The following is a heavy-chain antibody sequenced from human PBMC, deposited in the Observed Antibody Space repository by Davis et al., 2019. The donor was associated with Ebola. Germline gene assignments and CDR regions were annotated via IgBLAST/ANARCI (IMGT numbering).Heavy chain of an antibody. CDR2: IYYSGST. CDR1: GGSISSSTYY. J-gene: IGHJ5*02. Sequence: PSETLSLTCTVSGGSISSSTYYWGWIRQPPGKGLEWIGSIYYSGSTYYNPSLKSRVTISVDTSKNQFSLKLSSVTAADTAVYYCARLHTWANWFDPWGQGTLVTVSS. CDR3: ARLHTWANWFDP. V-gene: IGHV4-39*01.